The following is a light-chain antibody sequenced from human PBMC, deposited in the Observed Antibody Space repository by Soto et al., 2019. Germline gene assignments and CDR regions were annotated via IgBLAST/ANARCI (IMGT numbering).Light chain of an antibody. CDR3: QSYDSGLVGLI. CDR1: TSNIGAGYD. V-gene: IGLV1-40*01. J-gene: IGLJ2*01. Sequence: QSVLTQPPSVSGAPGQRVTIACTGSTSNIGAGYDVHWYRHLPGAAPKLLLSGHSHRPSGVPDRLSGSKSSTSASLAITGLQAEDEADYYCQSYDSGLVGLIFGAGTKLTVL. CDR2: GHS.